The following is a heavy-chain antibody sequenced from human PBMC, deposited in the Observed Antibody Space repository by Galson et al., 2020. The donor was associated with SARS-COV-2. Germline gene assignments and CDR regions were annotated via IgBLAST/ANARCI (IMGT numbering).Heavy chain of an antibody. D-gene: IGHD6-13*01. CDR2: TYYRSQWST. Sequence: SETLSLTCAISGDSVSRNSAAWNWIRQSPSRGLEWLGRTYYRSQWSTDYAVSVKSRITINPDTSKNQFSLQLNSVTREDTAIYYCAGRVAGAGSLHIWGQGTMVIVSS. J-gene: IGHJ3*02. V-gene: IGHV6-1*01. CDR3: AGRVAGAGSLHI. CDR1: GDSVSRNSAA.